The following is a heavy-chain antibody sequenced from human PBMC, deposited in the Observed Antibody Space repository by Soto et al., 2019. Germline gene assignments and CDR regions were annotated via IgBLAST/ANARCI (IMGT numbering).Heavy chain of an antibody. CDR1: GFTFNNFW. CDR2: INSDATTT. J-gene: IGHJ4*02. V-gene: IGHV3-74*01. CDR3: VRDIR. Sequence: EVQLVESGGGLVQPGGSLRLSCAASGFTFNNFWMYWVRQTPEKGLVWVSGINSDATTTIYADSVKGRFTISRDNAKNTLYLQMNSLTVEATAIYYCVRDIRWGQGTLVTVSS.